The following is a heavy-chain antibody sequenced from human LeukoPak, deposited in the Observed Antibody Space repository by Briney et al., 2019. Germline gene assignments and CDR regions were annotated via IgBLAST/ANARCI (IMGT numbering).Heavy chain of an antibody. D-gene: IGHD4-17*01. CDR3: AREDYGVSA. J-gene: IGHJ4*02. Sequence: SETLSLTCTVSGGSISSYYWSWIRQPPGKGLEWIGYIYYSGSTNYNPSLKSRVTISVDTSKNQFSLKLSSVTAADTAVYYCAREDYGVSAWGQGTLVTVSS. V-gene: IGHV4-59*01. CDR2: IYYSGST. CDR1: GGSISSYY.